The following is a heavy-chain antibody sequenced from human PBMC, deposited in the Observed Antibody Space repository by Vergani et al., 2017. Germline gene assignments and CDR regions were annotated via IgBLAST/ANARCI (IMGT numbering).Heavy chain of an antibody. V-gene: IGHV3-21*01. CDR2: ISSSSSYI. Sequence: EVQLVESGGGLVKPGGSLRLSCAASGFTFSSYSMNWVRQAPGKGLEWFSSISSSSSYIYYADSVKGRFTISRDNSKNSLYLQMNSLRAEDTSVYYCARDSVVGAYLDYWGQGTLVTVSS. CDR3: ARDSVVGAYLDY. J-gene: IGHJ4*02. D-gene: IGHD1-26*01. CDR1: GFTFSSYS.